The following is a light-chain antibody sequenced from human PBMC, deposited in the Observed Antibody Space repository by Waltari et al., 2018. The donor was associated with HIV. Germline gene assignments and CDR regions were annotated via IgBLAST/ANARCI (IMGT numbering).Light chain of an antibody. Sequence: SYELTQPPSVSVSPGQTARITCTGDALPMQYAYWYQQKPGQPPVVVIYKDTERSSGVPERISGANYRNTGTLAIRGGQAEGGADYYCQSADSSGTYWVFGGGTKLTVL. CDR2: KDT. J-gene: IGLJ2*01. CDR3: QSADSSGTYWV. V-gene: IGLV3-25*03. CDR1: ALPMQY.